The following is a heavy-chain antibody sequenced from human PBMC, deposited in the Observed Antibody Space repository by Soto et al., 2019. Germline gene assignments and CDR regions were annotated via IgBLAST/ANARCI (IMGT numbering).Heavy chain of an antibody. J-gene: IGHJ4*02. CDR1: GYSFTNSW. V-gene: IGHV5-51*01. CDR3: ARSRYDTSAYYTYYFDY. D-gene: IGHD3-22*01. Sequence: PAESLTTSCKGSGYSFTNSWIGWVRQMPGKGLEWMGIIYPGDSDTRYSPSFQGQVTISADKSITTAYLQWSSLKASDTAMYYCARSRYDTSAYYTYYFDYWGQGTMVTVSS. CDR2: IYPGDSDT.